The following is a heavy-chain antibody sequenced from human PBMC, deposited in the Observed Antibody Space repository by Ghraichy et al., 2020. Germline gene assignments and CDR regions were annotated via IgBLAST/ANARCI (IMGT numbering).Heavy chain of an antibody. J-gene: IGHJ3*01. CDR2: IYRAGRT. D-gene: IGHD6-13*01. Sequence: GGPLRLSCAGSGFTVIDSYMAWVRQVPGRGLEWVAIIYRAGRTFYVDSVKGRFVISRDGSQNTLFLQMDSLTAEDTALYYCVKPNSNWLGAFDSWGRGTMVTVSS. CDR3: VKPNSNWLGAFDS. CDR1: GFTVIDSY. V-gene: IGHV3-66*04.